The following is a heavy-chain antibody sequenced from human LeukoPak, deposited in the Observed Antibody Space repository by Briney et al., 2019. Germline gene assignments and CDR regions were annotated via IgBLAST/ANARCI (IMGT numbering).Heavy chain of an antibody. CDR1: GGSFSGYY. D-gene: IGHD6-13*01. CDR2: INHSGST. V-gene: IGHV4-34*01. CDR3: ARGWVWPDV. Sequence: SETLSLTCAVYGGSFSGYYWSWIRQPPGKGLEWIGEINHSGSTDYNPSLKSRVTISVDTSKNQFSLKLSSVTAADTAVYYCARGWVWPDVWGQGTTVTVSS. J-gene: IGHJ6*02.